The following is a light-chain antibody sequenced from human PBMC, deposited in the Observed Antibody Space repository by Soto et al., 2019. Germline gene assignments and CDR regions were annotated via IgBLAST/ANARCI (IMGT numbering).Light chain of an antibody. CDR2: EDN. J-gene: IGLJ1*01. CDR3: GTWHTNLTAYV. V-gene: IGLV1-51*02. Sequence: QSAPTQPPSVSAAPGQKVTISCSGDTSNTLHNFVSWYQQLPGAAPKLLIYEDNKRPSGIPDRFSGSKFGTSVTLAITGLQTGDEADYYCGTWHTNLTAYVFGTGTKVTVL. CDR1: TSNTLHNF.